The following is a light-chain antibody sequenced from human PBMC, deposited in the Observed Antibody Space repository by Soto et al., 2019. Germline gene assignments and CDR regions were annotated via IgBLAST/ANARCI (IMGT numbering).Light chain of an antibody. CDR2: SAS. CDR3: QQADTFPIT. Sequence: DIHMTQSPSSVSASVGYRFTITCQASQGISRSLAWYQQKPGKAPKLLIYSASSLQSGVPSRFSGSGFGTDFTLTISSLQPEDFETYYCQQADTFPITFGQGTRLEIK. CDR1: QGISRS. V-gene: IGKV1D-12*01. J-gene: IGKJ5*01.